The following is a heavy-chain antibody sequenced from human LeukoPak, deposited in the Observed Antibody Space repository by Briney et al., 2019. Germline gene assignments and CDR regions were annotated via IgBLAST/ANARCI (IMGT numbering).Heavy chain of an antibody. J-gene: IGHJ4*02. V-gene: IGHV4-61*01. CDR1: GGPLSSSSYY. D-gene: IGHD1-26*01. CDR3: ASGRGSYYGSLFDY. Sequence: SETLSLTCTVSGGPLSSSSYYWGWIRQPPGKGLEWIGYIYYSGSTNYNPSLKSRVTISVDTSKNQFSLKLSSVTAADTAVYYCASGRGSYYGSLFDYWGQGTLVTVSS. CDR2: IYYSGST.